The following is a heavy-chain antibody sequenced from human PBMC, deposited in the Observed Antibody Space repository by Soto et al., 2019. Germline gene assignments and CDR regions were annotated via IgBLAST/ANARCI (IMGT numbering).Heavy chain of an antibody. Sequence: EVQLLESGGGLVQPGGSLRLSCAASGFTFSSFAMSWVRQAPGKGLEWVSGISGSGGSTYYADSVEGRFTISRDNSKNKLYLQMNSLRGEDTAVYYCAKDRKSGSGWYCDYWGQGTLVTVSS. CDR3: AKDRKSGSGWYCDY. J-gene: IGHJ4*02. CDR1: GFTFSSFA. V-gene: IGHV3-23*01. CDR2: ISGSGGST. D-gene: IGHD6-19*01.